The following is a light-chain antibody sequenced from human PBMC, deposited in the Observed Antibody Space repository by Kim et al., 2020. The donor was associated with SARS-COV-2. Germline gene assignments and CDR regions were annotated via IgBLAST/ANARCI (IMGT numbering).Light chain of an antibody. Sequence: VSPGQTASITCSGDKLGDKYACWYQQKPGQSPVLVIYQDSKRPSGIPERFSGSNSGNTATLTISGTKAMDEADYYCQAWDSSIVVFGGGTQLTVL. J-gene: IGLJ2*01. CDR2: QDS. CDR3: QAWDSSIVV. CDR1: KLGDKY. V-gene: IGLV3-1*01.